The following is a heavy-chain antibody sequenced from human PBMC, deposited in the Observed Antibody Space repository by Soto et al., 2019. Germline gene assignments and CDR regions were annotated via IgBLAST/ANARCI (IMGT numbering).Heavy chain of an antibody. J-gene: IGHJ4*02. CDR1: GFTFSSYA. CDR3: AKSPNVIITSFDY. D-gene: IGHD3-22*01. CDR2: ISGSSGTT. Sequence: GGSLRLSCVASGFTFSSYALNWVRQAPGRGLEWVSAISGSSGTTYYADSVKGRFTISRDNSKNTLFLQMNSLRAEDAAIYYCAKSPNVIITSFDYWGQGSLVTVSS. V-gene: IGHV3-23*01.